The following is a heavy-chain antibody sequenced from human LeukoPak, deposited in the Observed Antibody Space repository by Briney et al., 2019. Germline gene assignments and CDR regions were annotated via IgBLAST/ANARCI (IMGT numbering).Heavy chain of an antibody. J-gene: IGHJ4*02. CDR2: IYYTGGT. Sequence: SETLSLTCTVSGGSISSSSYYWSWIRQPPEKGLEWIGSIYYTGGTYYSPSLKSRVTISVDTSKNQFSLELRSVTAADTALYYCARHLRTFWGIDYWGQGTLVTVSS. CDR1: GGSISSSSYY. CDR3: ARHLRTFWGIDY. D-gene: IGHD7-27*01. V-gene: IGHV4-39*01.